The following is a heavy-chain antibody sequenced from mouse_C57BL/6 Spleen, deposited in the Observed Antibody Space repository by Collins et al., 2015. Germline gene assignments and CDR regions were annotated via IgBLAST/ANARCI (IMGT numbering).Heavy chain of an antibody. CDR3: VRDDYGNPYAMDY. V-gene: IGHV2-9-2*01. CDR2: IWTGGGT. Sequence: QVQLKESGPGLVAPSQSLSITYTVSGFSLTSYDISWIRQPPGKGLEWLGVIWTGGGTNYNSAFMSRLSISKDNSKSQVFLKMNSLQTDDTAIYYCVRDDYGNPYAMDYWGQGTSVTVSS. J-gene: IGHJ4*01. CDR1: GFSLTSYD. D-gene: IGHD2-1*01.